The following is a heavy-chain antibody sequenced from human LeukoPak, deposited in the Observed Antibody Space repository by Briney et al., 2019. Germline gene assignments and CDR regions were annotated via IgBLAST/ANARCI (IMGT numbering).Heavy chain of an antibody. CDR2: IIPMFGTA. J-gene: IGHJ4*02. Sequence: SVKVSCKASGGTFSSYAISWVRQAPGQGLEWMGGIIPMFGTANYAQKFQGRVTITTDESTSTAYMELSSLRSEDTAVYYCARDALVGATYFDYWGQGTLVTVSS. CDR1: GGTFSSYA. CDR3: ARDALVGATYFDY. V-gene: IGHV1-69*05. D-gene: IGHD1-26*01.